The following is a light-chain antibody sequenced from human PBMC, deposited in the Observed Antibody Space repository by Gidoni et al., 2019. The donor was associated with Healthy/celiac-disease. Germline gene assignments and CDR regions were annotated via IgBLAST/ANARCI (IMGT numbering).Light chain of an antibody. CDR1: QDISKY. J-gene: IGKJ4*01. V-gene: IGKV1-33*01. Sequence: DIQMTQSPSTLSASVGDRVTITCQASQDISKYLNWYQQKPGKATKLLIYDASNLETGVPSRFSGSGSGTDFTFTISSLQPEDIATYYCQQYDNLPLTFGGGTKVEIK. CDR3: QQYDNLPLT. CDR2: DAS.